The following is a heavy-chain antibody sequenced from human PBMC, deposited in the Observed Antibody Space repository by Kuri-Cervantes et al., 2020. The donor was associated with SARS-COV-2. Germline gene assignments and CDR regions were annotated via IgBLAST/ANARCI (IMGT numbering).Heavy chain of an antibody. CDR1: GFTFNNYA. Sequence: ETLSLTCAASGFTFNNYAMRWVRQAPGKGLEWVAGISGDGDRADYADSVKGRFTISRDNSKNMLHLQMNSLRAEDTAVYYCAKDKGFGELFFDYWGQGTLVTVSS. J-gene: IGHJ4*02. CDR3: AKDKGFGELFFDY. D-gene: IGHD3-10*01. V-gene: IGHV3-23*01. CDR2: ISGDGDRA.